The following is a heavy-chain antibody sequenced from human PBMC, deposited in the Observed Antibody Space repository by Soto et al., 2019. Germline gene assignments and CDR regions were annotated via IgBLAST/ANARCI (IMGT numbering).Heavy chain of an antibody. V-gene: IGHV4-39*07. CDR3: ARGGDYYYGMDV. Sequence: SETLSLTCTLSGGSINSPSHYWGWVRQPPGKGLEWIGRIYTSGSTNYNPSLKSRVTMSVDTSKNQFSLKLSSVTAADTAVYYGARGGDYYYGMDVWGQGTTVTVSS. J-gene: IGHJ6*02. CDR2: IYTSGST. CDR1: GGSINSPSHY.